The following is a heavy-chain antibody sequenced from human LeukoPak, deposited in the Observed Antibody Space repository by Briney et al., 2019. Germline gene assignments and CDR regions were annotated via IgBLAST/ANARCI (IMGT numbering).Heavy chain of an antibody. V-gene: IGHV3-23*01. J-gene: IGHJ4*02. D-gene: IGHD2-2*01. CDR2: ITASGSST. CDR3: AKGYCSSTSCYYHY. Sequence: PGGSLRLACAASGFTFSSYAMTWVRQAPGKGLDWVATITASGSSTFHADSVKGRFTISRDNSKNTLYLQMNSLRAEDTAVYYCAKGYCSSTSCYYHYWGQGTLVTVSS. CDR1: GFTFSSYA.